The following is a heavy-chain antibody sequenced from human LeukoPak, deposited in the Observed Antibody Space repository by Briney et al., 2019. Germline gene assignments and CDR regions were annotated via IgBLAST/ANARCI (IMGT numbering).Heavy chain of an antibody. CDR2: IHYSGST. D-gene: IGHD3-16*01. CDR3: ARVRRGSNYFEY. J-gene: IGHJ4*02. Sequence: SETLSLTCTVSGGSISSSSYYWGWIRQPPGKGLEWIGSIHYSGSTFYNPSLKSRVTMSVDTSKNQFSLKLSSVTAADTAVYYCARVRRGSNYFEYWGQGTLVTVSS. CDR1: GGSISSSSYY. V-gene: IGHV4-39*01.